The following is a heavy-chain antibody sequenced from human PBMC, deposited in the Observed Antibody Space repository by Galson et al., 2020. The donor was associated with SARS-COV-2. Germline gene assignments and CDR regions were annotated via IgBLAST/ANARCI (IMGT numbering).Heavy chain of an antibody. D-gene: IGHD3-22*01. Sequence: TGGSLRLSCAASGFSFSSHWMHWVRQAPGKGLVWVSRIYNSGSLAHYADSVKGRFTISRDNAKNTLYLQMKSLRAEDTAVYYCAREPYSYESSGYQRQTDALDIWGQGTMVTVSS. V-gene: IGHV3-74*01. CDR3: AREPYSYESSGYQRQTDALDI. J-gene: IGHJ3*02. CDR1: GFSFSSHW. CDR2: IYNSGSLA.